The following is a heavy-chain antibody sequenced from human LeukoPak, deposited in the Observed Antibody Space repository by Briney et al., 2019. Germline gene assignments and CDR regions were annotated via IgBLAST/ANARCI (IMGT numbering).Heavy chain of an antibody. J-gene: IGHJ6*03. D-gene: IGHD3-22*01. CDR3: ARYSYDSSGYSYYYYYYMDV. V-gene: IGHV4-4*09. CDR1: GGSISSYY. CDR2: IYTSGST. Sequence: SETLSLTCTVSGGSISSYYWSWIRQPPGKGLEWIGYIYTSGSTNYNPSLKSRVTISVDTSKNQFSPKLSSVTAADTAVYYCARYSYDSSGYSYYYYYYMDVWGKGTTVTVSS.